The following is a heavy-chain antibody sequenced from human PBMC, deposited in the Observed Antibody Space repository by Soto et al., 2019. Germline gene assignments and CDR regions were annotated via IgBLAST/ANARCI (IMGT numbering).Heavy chain of an antibody. Sequence: GGSLILSCAASGFTFSSYSMNWVRQAPGKGLEWVSYISSSSSTIYYADSVKGRFTISRDNAKNSLYLQMNSLRAEDTAVYYCAREGGSIVVVVAPTPNAFDIWGQGTMVTVSS. CDR1: GFTFSSYS. CDR2: ISSSSSTI. D-gene: IGHD2-15*01. CDR3: AREGGSIVVVVAPTPNAFDI. V-gene: IGHV3-48*01. J-gene: IGHJ3*02.